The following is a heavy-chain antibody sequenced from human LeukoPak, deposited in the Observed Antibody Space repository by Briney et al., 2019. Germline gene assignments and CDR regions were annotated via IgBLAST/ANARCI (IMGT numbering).Heavy chain of an antibody. CDR3: ARDRAYGDPAADY. CDR2: IYASGST. V-gene: IGHV4-4*07. D-gene: IGHD4-17*01. J-gene: IGHJ4*02. Sequence: PSETLSLTCTVSGGSISSYYWSWIRQPAGKGLEWIGRIYASGSTNYNPSLKSRVTMSVDTTENQFSLKLSDVTAADRAVYYCARDRAYGDPAADYWGQGTLVSVSS. CDR1: GGSISSYY.